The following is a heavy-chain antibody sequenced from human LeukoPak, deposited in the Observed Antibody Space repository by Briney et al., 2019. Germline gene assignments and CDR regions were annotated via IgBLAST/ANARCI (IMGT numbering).Heavy chain of an antibody. CDR2: ISTSSDQR. CDR3: ARSYSSSWYRVYYYGMDV. Sequence: ASVKVSCTASGYTFTSFGIAWVRQAPGQGLEWVGWISTSSDQRRYAHMLQDRVTMTTDTSTSTAYMELRSLRSDDTAVYYCARSYSSSWYRVYYYGMDVWGQGTTVTVSS. V-gene: IGHV1-18*01. CDR1: GYTFTSFG. D-gene: IGHD6-13*01. J-gene: IGHJ6*02.